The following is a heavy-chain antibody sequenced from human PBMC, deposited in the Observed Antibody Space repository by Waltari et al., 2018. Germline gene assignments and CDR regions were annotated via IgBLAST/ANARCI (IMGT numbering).Heavy chain of an antibody. J-gene: IGHJ4*02. Sequence: EVQLVESGGGLVKPGGSLRLSCAASGFIFNTFARNWVRQAPGKGLEWVSSISSRSTYIYYADSVKGRFTISRDNARSSLFLQMSSLRAEDTAVYYCARDEGGQYQGDFDYWGQGTLVSVSS. CDR3: ARDEGGQYQGDFDY. V-gene: IGHV3-21*01. D-gene: IGHD3-16*01. CDR1: GFIFNTFA. CDR2: ISSRSTYI.